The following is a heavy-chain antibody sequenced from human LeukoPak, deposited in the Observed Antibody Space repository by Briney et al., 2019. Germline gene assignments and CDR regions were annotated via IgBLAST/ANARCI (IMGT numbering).Heavy chain of an antibody. D-gene: IGHD6-6*01. Sequence: SETLSLTCTVSGGSISSSSYYWGWIRRPPGKGLEWIGSIYYSGSTYYNPSLKSRVTISVDTSKNQFSLKLSSVTAADTAVYYCAYTHSSSKPDAFDIWGQGTMVTVSS. J-gene: IGHJ3*02. V-gene: IGHV4-39*01. CDR3: AYTHSSSKPDAFDI. CDR1: GGSISSSSYY. CDR2: IYYSGST.